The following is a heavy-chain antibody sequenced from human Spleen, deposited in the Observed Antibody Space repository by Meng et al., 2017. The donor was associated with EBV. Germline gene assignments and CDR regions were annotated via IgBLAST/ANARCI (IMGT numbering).Heavy chain of an antibody. J-gene: IGHJ4*02. Sequence: QVPLRGPGPGLVKPSGTLSLPCAVSGESFTYYYWSWIRQSPGKGLEWIGEINHSGITSYNPSLRSRVTISVDTSKNQFSLKLTSVTAADTAVYYCASNIKVPRYWGQGTLVTVSS. V-gene: IGHV4-34*10. CDR1: GESFTYYY. CDR3: ASNIKVPRY. D-gene: IGHD2/OR15-2a*01. CDR2: INHSGIT.